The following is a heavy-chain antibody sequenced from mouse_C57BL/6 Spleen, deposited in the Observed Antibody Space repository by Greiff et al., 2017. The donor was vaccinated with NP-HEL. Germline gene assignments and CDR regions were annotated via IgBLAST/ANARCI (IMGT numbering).Heavy chain of an antibody. CDR2: IRNKANGYTT. V-gene: IGHV7-3*01. CDR3: ARSDSNYDYYAMDY. CDR1: GFTFTDYY. Sequence: EVQVVESGGGLVQPGGSLSLSCAASGFTFTDYYMSWVRQPPGKALEWLGFIRNKANGYTTEYSASVKGRFTISRDNSQSILYLQMNALRAEDSATYYCARSDSNYDYYAMDYWGQGTSVTVSS. J-gene: IGHJ4*01. D-gene: IGHD2-5*01.